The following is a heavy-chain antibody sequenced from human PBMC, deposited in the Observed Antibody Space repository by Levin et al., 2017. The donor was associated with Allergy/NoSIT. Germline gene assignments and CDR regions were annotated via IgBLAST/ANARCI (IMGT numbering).Heavy chain of an antibody. Sequence: GGSLRLSCTASGFTFTNYDMHWVRQVPGKGLEWVAVTWYDGTTKYSADSVRGRFTISRDNSKNTLYLQMNSLRAEDTAVYYCARVQESLSRAWYFDSWGRGTLVTVSS. CDR2: TWYDGTTK. J-gene: IGHJ4*02. D-gene: IGHD1-1*01. V-gene: IGHV3-33*08. CDR3: ARVQESLSRAWYFDS. CDR1: GFTFTNYD.